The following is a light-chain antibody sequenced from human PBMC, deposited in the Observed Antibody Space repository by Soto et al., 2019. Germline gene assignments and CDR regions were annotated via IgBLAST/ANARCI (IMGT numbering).Light chain of an antibody. CDR1: QTVERW. CDR2: DVS. V-gene: IGKV1-5*01. Sequence: DIQMTQSPSTLSASAGDRVIITCRASQTVERWMAWYQQKPGKAPKLLISDVSTLERGVPSRFSGSGSATEFTLTISGLQPDDFATYYCQQYKDYVYTFGQGTKVDIK. J-gene: IGKJ2*01. CDR3: QQYKDYVYT.